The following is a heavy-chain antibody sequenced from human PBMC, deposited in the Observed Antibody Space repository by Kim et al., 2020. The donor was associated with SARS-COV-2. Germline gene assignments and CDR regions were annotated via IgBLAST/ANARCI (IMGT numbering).Heavy chain of an antibody. J-gene: IGHJ6*02. CDR2: ISGSGGST. CDR3: AKDREVRGVKAGMDV. Sequence: GGSLRLSCAASGFTFSSYAMSWVRQAPGKGLEWVSAISGSGGSTYYADSVKGRFTISRDNSKNTLYLQMNSLRAEDTAVYYCAKDREVRGVKAGMDVWGQGTTVTVSS. CDR1: GFTFSSYA. D-gene: IGHD3-10*01. V-gene: IGHV3-23*01.